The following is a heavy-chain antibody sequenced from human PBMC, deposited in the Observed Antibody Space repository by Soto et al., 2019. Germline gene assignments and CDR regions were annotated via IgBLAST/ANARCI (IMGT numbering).Heavy chain of an antibody. Sequence: SETLSLTCTVSGGSISSSSYYWGWIRQPPGKGLEWIGSIYYSGSTYYNPSLKSRVTISVDTSKNQFSLKLSSVTAADTAVYYCARYIRRNYYDSSGYYRIDYWGQGTLVTVSS. J-gene: IGHJ4*02. CDR3: ARYIRRNYYDSSGYYRIDY. CDR1: GGSISSSSYY. CDR2: IYYSGST. D-gene: IGHD3-22*01. V-gene: IGHV4-39*01.